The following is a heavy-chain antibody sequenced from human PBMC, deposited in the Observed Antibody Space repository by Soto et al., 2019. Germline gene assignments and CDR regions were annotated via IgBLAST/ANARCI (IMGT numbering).Heavy chain of an antibody. Sequence: EVQLVESGGGLVQPGGSLRLSCATSGFTFSSYWMHWVRQAPGKGLVWVLRVNSDESSTSYADSVKGRFTISRDSAKSTLHLQMNSLRAEDTAVYYCARGGYYRYDAFHIWGQGTMVTVSS. J-gene: IGHJ3*02. CDR2: VNSDESST. CDR3: ARGGYYRYDAFHI. D-gene: IGHD3-22*01. CDR1: GFTFSSYW. V-gene: IGHV3-74*01.